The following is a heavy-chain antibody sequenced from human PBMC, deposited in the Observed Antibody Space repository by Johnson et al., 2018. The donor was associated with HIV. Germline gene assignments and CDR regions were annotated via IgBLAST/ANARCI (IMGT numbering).Heavy chain of an antibody. V-gene: IGHV3-7*01. J-gene: IGHJ3*02. CDR1: GFTFKTSW. CDR2: IKEDGSQK. Sequence: VLLVESGGRLVQPGGSLGLSCAGSGFTFKTSWMTWVRQAPGKALEWVANIKEDGSQKYYADSVRGRFTISRDNSKTSLFLQMDSLRAGDTAVYYCARQEGDFSDSTTDDAFHIWGQGTKVTVSS. D-gene: IGHD2-21*02. CDR3: ARQEGDFSDSTTDDAFHI.